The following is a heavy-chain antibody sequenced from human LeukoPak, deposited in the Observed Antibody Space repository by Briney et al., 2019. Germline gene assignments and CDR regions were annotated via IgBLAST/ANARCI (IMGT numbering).Heavy chain of an antibody. CDR2: FHPGDSRN. J-gene: IGHJ4*02. D-gene: IGHD3-10*01. Sequence: GEPLKISCKGSGYTFTNDYIGWVRQLPGKGLEWMGIFHPGDSRNKYSPSFEGQVTISADKSISTAYLQWSSLKASDTAVYYCARLTYYGPTHYFDYWGQGTLVTVSS. CDR3: ARLTYYGPTHYFDY. V-gene: IGHV5-51*01. CDR1: GYTFTNDY.